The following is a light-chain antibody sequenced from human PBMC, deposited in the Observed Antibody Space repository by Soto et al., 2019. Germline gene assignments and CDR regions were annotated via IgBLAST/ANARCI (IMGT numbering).Light chain of an antibody. J-gene: IGLJ1*01. CDR3: AAWDDSLNGYV. Sequence: QSLLTQPPSASGTPGQRVTISCSGSSSNIGSNTVNWYQQLPGMAPKLLIYSNNQRPSGVPDRFSGSKSGTSASLAISGLQSEDEADYYCAAWDDSLNGYVFGTGTKVTVL. CDR1: SSNIGSNT. CDR2: SNN. V-gene: IGLV1-44*01.